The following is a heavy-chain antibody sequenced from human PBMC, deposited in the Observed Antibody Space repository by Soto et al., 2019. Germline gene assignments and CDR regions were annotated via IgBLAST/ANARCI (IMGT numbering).Heavy chain of an antibody. V-gene: IGHV3-30*18. CDR1: GFTFSSYG. CDR3: AKDFRGVTIFGVVSRDYYYYYMDV. J-gene: IGHJ6*03. Sequence: GGSLRLSCAASGFTFSSYGMHWVRQAPGKGLEWVAVISYDGSNKYYADSVKGRFTISRDNSKNTLYLQMNSLRAEDTAVYYCAKDFRGVTIFGVVSRDYYYYYMDVWGKGTTVTVSS. D-gene: IGHD3-3*01. CDR2: ISYDGSNK.